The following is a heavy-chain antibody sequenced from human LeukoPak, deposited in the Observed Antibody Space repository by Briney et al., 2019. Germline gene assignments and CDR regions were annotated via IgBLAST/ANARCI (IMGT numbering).Heavy chain of an antibody. CDR3: ARWVRIYYGSESYFMNNY. Sequence: ASVKVSCKASGYTFTSYYMHWVRQAPGQGLEWMGIINPSGGSTSYAQKFQGRVTMTRDTSTSTVYMELSSLRSEDTAVYYCARWVRIYYGSESYFMNNYWGQGTLVTVSS. CDR1: GYTFTSYY. CDR2: INPSGGST. V-gene: IGHV1-46*01. D-gene: IGHD3-10*01. J-gene: IGHJ4*02.